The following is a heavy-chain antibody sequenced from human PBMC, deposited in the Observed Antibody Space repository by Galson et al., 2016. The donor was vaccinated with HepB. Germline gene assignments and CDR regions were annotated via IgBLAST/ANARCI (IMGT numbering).Heavy chain of an antibody. CDR1: GGSISTAYYC. CDR3: ARDFRGYCSGANCHDGLDI. D-gene: IGHD2-15*01. J-gene: IGHJ3*02. CDR2: IYYSGST. V-gene: IGHV4-31*03. Sequence: TLSLTCTVSGGSISTAYYCWHWIRQHPGKGLEHIGYIYYSGSTYSNPSLKTRVTISGDTYKNKFHLNLRSVTAADTSVYYCARDFRGYCSGANCHDGLDIWGQGTMVIVSS.